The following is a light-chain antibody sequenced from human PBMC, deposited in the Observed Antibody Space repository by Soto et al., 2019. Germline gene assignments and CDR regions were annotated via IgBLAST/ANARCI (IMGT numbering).Light chain of an antibody. Sequence: QSVLTQPASVSGSPGQSITISCTGTSSDVGGYNYVSGYQQHPGKAPKLMIYEASNRPSGVSNRFSGSKSGNTASLTISGLQAEDEADYYCSSYTSSSNYVLGNGTKVT. V-gene: IGLV2-14*01. CDR3: SSYTSSSNYV. CDR1: SSDVGGYNY. CDR2: EAS. J-gene: IGLJ1*01.